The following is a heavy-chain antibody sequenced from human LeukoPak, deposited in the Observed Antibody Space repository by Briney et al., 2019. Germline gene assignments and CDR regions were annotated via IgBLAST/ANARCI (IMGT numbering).Heavy chain of an antibody. CDR2: IYYSGST. J-gene: IGHJ6*03. D-gene: IGHD3-3*01. V-gene: IGHV4-59*01. CDR3: ARGIALYDFWSGSSPYYMDV. CDR1: GGSISSYY. Sequence: PSETLSLTCTASGGSISSYYWSWIRQPPGKGLEWIGYIYYSGSTNYNPSLKSRVTISVDTSKHQFSLKLSSVTAADTAVYYCARGIALYDFWSGSSPYYMDVWGKGTTVTVSS.